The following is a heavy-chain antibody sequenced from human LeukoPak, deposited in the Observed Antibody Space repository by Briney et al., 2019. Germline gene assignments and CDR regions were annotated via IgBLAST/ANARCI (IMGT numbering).Heavy chain of an antibody. J-gene: IGHJ4*02. CDR3: ARAGVWGSYRGSFDY. D-gene: IGHD3-16*02. CDR2: ISSNGDNK. V-gene: IGHV3-30-3*01. CDR1: GFTFSDYA. Sequence: PERSLRLSCAASGFTFSDYALHWVRLAPGTGLEWVALISSNGDNKYYASSVKGRFTISRDNAKNSLYLQMNSLRDEDTAVYYCARAGVWGSYRGSFDYWGQGTLVTVSS.